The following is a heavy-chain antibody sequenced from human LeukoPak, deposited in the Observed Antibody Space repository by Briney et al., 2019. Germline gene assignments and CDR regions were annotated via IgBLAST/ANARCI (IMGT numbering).Heavy chain of an antibody. V-gene: IGHV4-31*03. CDR2: IYYSGST. J-gene: IGHJ4*02. D-gene: IGHD3-10*02. CDR1: RGSISNADYY. CDR3: ASSYYYVFDY. Sequence: SETLSLTCTVSRGSISNADYYWSWIRQHPGKGLEWIGYIYYSGSTYYNPSLKSRVTLSVDTSKNQFSLKLSSVTAADTAVYYCASSYYYVFDYWGQGTLVTVSS.